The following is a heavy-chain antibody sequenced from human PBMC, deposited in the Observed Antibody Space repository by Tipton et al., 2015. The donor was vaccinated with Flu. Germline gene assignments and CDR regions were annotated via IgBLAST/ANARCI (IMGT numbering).Heavy chain of an antibody. CDR1: GFTVSSNY. CDR3: ARRGIRDSSSPWGY. D-gene: IGHD6-13*01. Sequence: SLRLSCAASGFTVSSNYMSWVRQAPGKGLEWVSVIYSGGSTYYADSVKGRFTISRDNSKNTLYLQMNSLRAEDTAVYYCARRGIRDSSSPWGYWGQGTPVTVSS. V-gene: IGHV3-66*01. CDR2: IYSGGST. J-gene: IGHJ4*02.